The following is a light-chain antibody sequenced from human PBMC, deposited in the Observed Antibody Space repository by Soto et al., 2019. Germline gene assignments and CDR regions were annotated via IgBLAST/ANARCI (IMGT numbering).Light chain of an antibody. V-gene: IGKV2-28*01. CDR3: MQALQTPFT. Sequence: DIVMTQSPLSLPVTPGEPASISCRSSQSLLHSNGYTYLDWYLQKPGQSPQLLIYLCSNRASGVPDRFSGSGSGTDFTLKISRVEAGDVGVYYCMQALQTPFTFGPGTKVDIK. CDR1: QSLLHSNGYTY. CDR2: LCS. J-gene: IGKJ3*01.